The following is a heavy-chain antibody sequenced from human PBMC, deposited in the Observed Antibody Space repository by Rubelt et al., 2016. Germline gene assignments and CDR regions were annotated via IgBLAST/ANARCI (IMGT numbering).Heavy chain of an antibody. CDR3: ARLTICGVTRYFDL. D-gene: IGHD3-3*01. Sequence: QVQMQESGPGLVQPSETLSLTCKVSGDSIRNFYWSWIRQSAGKGLEWIGRVYSDGSANSNPSLKCRVTISVDTSKNQFSLKLSSVTAADTAVYYCARLTICGVTRYFDLWGRGTLVTVSS. CDR2: VYSDGSA. V-gene: IGHV4-4*07. J-gene: IGHJ2*01. CDR1: GDSIRNFY.